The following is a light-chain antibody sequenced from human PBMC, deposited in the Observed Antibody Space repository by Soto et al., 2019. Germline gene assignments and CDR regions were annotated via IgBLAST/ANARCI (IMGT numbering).Light chain of an antibody. V-gene: IGKV1-17*03. J-gene: IGKJ4*01. CDR2: PAS. CDR1: HDISNY. Sequence: DIQMTQSASAMSASVGDRVTIACRASHDISNYLAWSQQKPGKVPERLIYPASSLQSGVPSRFSGSGSGTEFTLTISSLQPEDFATYYCLQLKSYPLTFGGGTKVDIK. CDR3: LQLKSYPLT.